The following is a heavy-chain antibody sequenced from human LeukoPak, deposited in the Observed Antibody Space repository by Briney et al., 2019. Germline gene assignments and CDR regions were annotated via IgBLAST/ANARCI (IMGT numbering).Heavy chain of an antibody. V-gene: IGHV4-59*08. J-gene: IGHJ4*02. CDR2: IYYSGST. CDR3: ARHRPDYYDSSGYYYVTDWYFDY. CDR1: GGPISSYY. Sequence: TSSETLSLTCTVSGGPISSYYWSWIRQPPGKGLEWIGYIYYSGSTNYNPSLKSRVTISVDTSKNQFSLKLSSVTAADTAVYYCARHRPDYYDSSGYYYVTDWYFDYWGQGTLVTVSS. D-gene: IGHD3-22*01.